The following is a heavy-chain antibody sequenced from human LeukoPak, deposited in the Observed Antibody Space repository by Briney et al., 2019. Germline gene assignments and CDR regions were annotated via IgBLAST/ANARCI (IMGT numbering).Heavy chain of an antibody. V-gene: IGHV1-69-2*01. J-gene: IGHJ4*02. CDR2: VDPEDGET. CDR1: GYTFTDYY. D-gene: IGHD1-1*01. CDR3: ATGRTTGTTFYDY. Sequence: ASVKISCXVSGYTFTDYYMHWVQQAPGKGLEWMGLVDPEDGETLYAEKFQGRVTITADTSTDTAYMELSSLRSEDTAVYYCATGRTTGTTFYDYWGQGTLVTVSS.